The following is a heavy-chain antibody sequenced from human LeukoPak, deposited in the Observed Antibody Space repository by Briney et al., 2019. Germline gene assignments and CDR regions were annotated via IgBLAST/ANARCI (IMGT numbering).Heavy chain of an antibody. CDR1: GFTFSTYW. D-gene: IGHD2/OR15-2a*01. CDR3: TFKMDV. CDR2: IKEDGSEK. J-gene: IGHJ6*04. Sequence: GGSLRLSCAASGFTFSTYWMSWVRQAPGKGLEWVANIKEDGSEKYYVDSVKGRFTISRDNAKKSLYLRMNSLRAEDTAVYYCTFKMDVWGRGTTVIVSS. V-gene: IGHV3-7*01.